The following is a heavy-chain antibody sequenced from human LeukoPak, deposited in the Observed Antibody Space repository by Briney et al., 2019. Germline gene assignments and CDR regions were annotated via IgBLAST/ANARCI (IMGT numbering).Heavy chain of an antibody. D-gene: IGHD4-17*01. V-gene: IGHV4-38-2*02. CDR3: ARDTVTTGYYYYMDV. CDR2: IYYSGST. J-gene: IGHJ6*03. Sequence: SETLSLTCTVSGYSISTGYYWDWIRQPPGKGLEWIGYIYYSGSTYYNPSLKSRVTISVDTSKNQFSLKLSSVTAADTAVYYCARDTVTTGYYYYMDVWGKGTTVTVSS. CDR1: GYSISTGYY.